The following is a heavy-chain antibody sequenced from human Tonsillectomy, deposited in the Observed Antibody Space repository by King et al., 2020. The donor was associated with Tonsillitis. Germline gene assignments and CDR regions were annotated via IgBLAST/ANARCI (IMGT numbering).Heavy chain of an antibody. J-gene: IGHJ4*02. CDR1: GFTLSSYA. CDR2: ISGSAGTT. CDR3: AKPKESGSYVYFDY. V-gene: IGHV3-23*04. D-gene: IGHD1-26*01. Sequence: QLVQSGGGLVQPGGSLRLSCAASGFTLSSYAMSWVRQAPGKGLEWVSVISGSAGTTYYADSVRGRFTISRDNSKNTLYLKMNSLCAEDTAVYYCAKPKESGSYVYFDYWGQGTLVTVSS.